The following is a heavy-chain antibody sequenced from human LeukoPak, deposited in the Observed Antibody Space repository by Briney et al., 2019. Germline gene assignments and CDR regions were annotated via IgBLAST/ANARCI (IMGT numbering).Heavy chain of an antibody. Sequence: ASVKVSCKASGYTFTSYGISWVRQAPGQGLEWMGWISAYNGNTNYAQKLRGRVTMTRDTSTSTVYMELSSLRSEDTAVYYCARDLGPSSGYYYYYYYYGMDVWGQGTTVTVSS. CDR3: ARDLGPSSGYYYYYYYYGMDV. J-gene: IGHJ6*02. CDR2: ISAYNGNT. V-gene: IGHV1-18*01. CDR1: GYTFTSYG. D-gene: IGHD3-22*01.